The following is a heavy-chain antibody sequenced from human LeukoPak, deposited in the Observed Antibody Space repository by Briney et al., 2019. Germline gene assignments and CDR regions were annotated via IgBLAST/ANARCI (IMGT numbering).Heavy chain of an antibody. CDR3: ARDFIRGSSFAYRLLES. V-gene: IGHV1-2*02. CDR1: GYTFIDYY. CDR2: INPNSGGT. D-gene: IGHD5-18*01. J-gene: IGHJ4*02. Sequence: ASVTVSCKTSGYTFIDYYVHWVRKAPGQGLEWLGWINPNSGGTSNAQMLQGRVTLTRDTSINTAYMELRRLTSDDTAVYYCARDFIRGSSFAYRLLESWGQGTLVIVSS.